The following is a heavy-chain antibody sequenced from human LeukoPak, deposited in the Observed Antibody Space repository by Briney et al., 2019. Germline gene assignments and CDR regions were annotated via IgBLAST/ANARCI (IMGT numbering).Heavy chain of an antibody. J-gene: IGHJ3*02. Sequence: SGPTLVNPTQTLTLTCTFSGFSLTTTGVGVGWIRQPPGKALEWLAIIYGNDDKRYSPSLKNRLTITKDTSKNQVVLTMTNMDPVDTGTYYCAYRTDSLDAFDIWGQGTMVTVSS. V-gene: IGHV2-5*01. D-gene: IGHD3-22*01. CDR1: GFSLTTTGVG. CDR3: AYRTDSLDAFDI. CDR2: IYGNDDK.